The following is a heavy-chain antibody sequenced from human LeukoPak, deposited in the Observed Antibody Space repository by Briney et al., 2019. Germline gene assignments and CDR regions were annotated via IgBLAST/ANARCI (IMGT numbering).Heavy chain of an antibody. D-gene: IGHD3-22*01. CDR3: AGSGYYGNYYYYIDV. V-gene: IGHV1-69*05. CDR1: GGTFSSYA. J-gene: IGHJ6*03. CDR2: IIPIFGTA. Sequence: ASVKVSCKASGGTFSSYAISWVRQAPGQGLEWMGGIIPIFGTANYAQKFQGRVTITTDESTSTAYMELSSLRSEDTAVYYCAGSGYYGNYYYYIDVWGKGTTVTVSS.